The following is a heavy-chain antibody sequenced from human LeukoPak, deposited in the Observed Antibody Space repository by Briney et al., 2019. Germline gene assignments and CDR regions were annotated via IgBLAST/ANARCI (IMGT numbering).Heavy chain of an antibody. D-gene: IGHD1-14*01. CDR3: VREGIITTPSRYFDY. V-gene: IGHV3-74*01. CDR2: INSDGSST. Sequence: PGGSLRLSCAASGFTFSSYWMHWVRQAPGKGLVWVSRINSDGSSTSYADSVKGRFTISRDNAKNTLYLQMNSLKTEDTAVYHCVREGIITTPSRYFDYWGQGTLVTVSS. J-gene: IGHJ4*02. CDR1: GFTFSSYW.